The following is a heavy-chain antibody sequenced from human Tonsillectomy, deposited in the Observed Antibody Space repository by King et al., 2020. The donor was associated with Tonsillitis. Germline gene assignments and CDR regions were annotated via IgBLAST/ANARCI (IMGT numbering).Heavy chain of an antibody. CDR2: ISGSGGST. CDR1: GFTFSSYA. Sequence: VQLVESGGGLVQPGGSLRLSCAASGFTFSSYAMSWVRQAPGKGLEWVSAISGSGGSTYYADSVKGRFTIPRDNSKNTLYLQMNSLRAEDTAVYYCAKTPRDYDYVWRSYRPSFERWGQGTLVTVSS. D-gene: IGHD3-16*02. J-gene: IGHJ4*02. V-gene: IGHV3-23*04. CDR3: AKTPRDYDYVWRSYRPSFER.